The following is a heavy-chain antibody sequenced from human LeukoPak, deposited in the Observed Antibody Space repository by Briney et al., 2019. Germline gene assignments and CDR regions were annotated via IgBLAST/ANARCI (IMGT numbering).Heavy chain of an antibody. CDR1: GGSFSGYY. J-gene: IGHJ3*02. D-gene: IGHD3-10*01. CDR2: IFYSGST. CDR3: AKSNGYGLVDI. Sequence: SETLSLTCAVYGGSFSGYYWGWIRQPPGKGLEGIGNIFYSGSTYYSPSRGRRVTISRDTSRKQCALKLNSMTADDTAVYYSAKSNGYGLVDIWGQGTMVTVSS. V-gene: IGHV4-34*12.